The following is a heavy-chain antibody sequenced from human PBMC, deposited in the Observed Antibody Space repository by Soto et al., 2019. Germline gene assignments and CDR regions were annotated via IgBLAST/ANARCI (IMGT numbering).Heavy chain of an antibody. CDR3: ARDQGYCSGGSCYVAGY. CDR2: INSDGSST. CDR1: GFTFSSYW. J-gene: IGHJ4*02. D-gene: IGHD2-15*01. V-gene: IGHV3-74*01. Sequence: GGSLRLSCAASGFTFSSYWMHWVRQAPGKGLVWVSRINSDGSSTTYADSVKGRFTISRDNAKNTLYLQLDSLRAEDTAVYYCARDQGYCSGGSCYVAGYWGQGTLGTAPQ.